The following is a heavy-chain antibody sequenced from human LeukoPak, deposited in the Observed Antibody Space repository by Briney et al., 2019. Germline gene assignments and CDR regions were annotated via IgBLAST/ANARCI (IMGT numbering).Heavy chain of an antibody. J-gene: IGHJ4*02. D-gene: IGHD1/OR15-1a*01. CDR1: GFTFSSYW. CDR2: IKQDGSEK. CDR3: AREEAVTLEHSDFDY. Sequence: PGGSLRLSCAASGFTFSSYWMSWVRQAPGKGLEWVANIKQDGSEKYYGDSVKGRFTISRDNAKNSLYLQMNSLRAEDTAVYYCAREEAVTLEHSDFDYWGQGTLVTVSS. V-gene: IGHV3-7*01.